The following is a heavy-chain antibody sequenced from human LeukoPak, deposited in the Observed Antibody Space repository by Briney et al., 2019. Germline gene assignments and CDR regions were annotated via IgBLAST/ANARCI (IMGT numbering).Heavy chain of an antibody. Sequence: KTGGSLRLSCAASGFTFSNAWMSWIRQPPGKGLEWIGYIYYSGSTNYNPSLKSRVTISVDTSKNQFSLKLSSVTAADTAVYYCARVPHTYYDILTGYQSEWFDPWGQGTLVTVSS. CDR2: IYYSGST. CDR1: GFTFSNAW. V-gene: IGHV4-59*01. J-gene: IGHJ5*02. CDR3: ARVPHTYYDILTGYQSEWFDP. D-gene: IGHD3-9*01.